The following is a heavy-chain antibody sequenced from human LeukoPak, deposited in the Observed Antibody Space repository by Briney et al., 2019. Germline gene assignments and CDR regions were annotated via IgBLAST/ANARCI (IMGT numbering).Heavy chain of an antibody. CDR2: IYTTGTA. Sequence: SETLSLTCIISGGSIGPYYWSWIRQAAGKGPGWIGRIYTTGTADYNPSLKGRVFLSVDTSKNQFSLKVTSVTAADTAVYYCARDTYHYYDSSGYARDYYGMDVWGQGTTVTVSS. CDR1: GGSIGPYY. J-gene: IGHJ6*02. CDR3: ARDTYHYYDSSGYARDYYGMDV. V-gene: IGHV4-4*07. D-gene: IGHD3-22*01.